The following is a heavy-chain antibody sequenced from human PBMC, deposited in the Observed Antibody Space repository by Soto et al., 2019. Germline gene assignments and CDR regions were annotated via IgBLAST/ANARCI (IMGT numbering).Heavy chain of an antibody. D-gene: IGHD1-1*01. CDR2: IQYSGNT. J-gene: IGHJ4*02. CDR1: GGSISGGSYF. Sequence: SETLSLTCTVSGGSISGGSYFWSWIRQHPGKGLERIGYIQYSGNTYYNPSLKSLVAISVDTSKNQFSLSLRSVTAADTAVFYCARGVSKMSPAYNQRPPYYFDYWGQGTLVTVSS. V-gene: IGHV4-31*01. CDR3: ARGVSKMSPAYNQRPPYYFDY.